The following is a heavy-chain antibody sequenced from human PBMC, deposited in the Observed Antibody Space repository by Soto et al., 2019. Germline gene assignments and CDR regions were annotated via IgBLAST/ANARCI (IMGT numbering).Heavy chain of an antibody. V-gene: IGHV4-34*09. Sequence: PSETLSLTCAVYGGYFSGYYWSWIRQPPGKGLEWIGDINHSGSTNYNPSLKSRVIISVDTSKNQFSLGLTSVTAADTAVYYCAREYTYGSNFFDCWGQGALVTVSS. CDR2: INHSGST. CDR3: AREYTYGSNFFDC. D-gene: IGHD5-18*01. CDR1: GGYFSGYY. J-gene: IGHJ4*02.